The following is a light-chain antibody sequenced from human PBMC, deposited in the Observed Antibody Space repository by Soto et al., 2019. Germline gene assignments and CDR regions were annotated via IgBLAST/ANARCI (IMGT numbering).Light chain of an antibody. CDR2: DVS. CDR1: QSVSSY. CDR3: QPRSNWPLIP. V-gene: IGKV3-11*01. Sequence: EIVLTQSPATLSLSPGERATLSSRASQSVSSYLAWYQQKPGQAPRLLIYDVSNRATGIPARFSGSESRTAFTLTISSLDPEDCAVYYCQPRSNWPLIPFGPGTRREMK. J-gene: IGKJ5*01.